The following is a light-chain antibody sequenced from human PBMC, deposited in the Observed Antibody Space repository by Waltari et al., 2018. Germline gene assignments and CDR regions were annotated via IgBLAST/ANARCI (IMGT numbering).Light chain of an antibody. V-gene: IGLV4-69*01. CDR3: QTGGHGTWV. Sequence: QQPENGPRYLIKVNSDGSHSKGAELPARFSGSSSGAGRYLTISRGQSEDEADYYCQTGGHGTWVFGGGTKLTVL. CDR2: VNSDGSH. J-gene: IGLJ3*02.